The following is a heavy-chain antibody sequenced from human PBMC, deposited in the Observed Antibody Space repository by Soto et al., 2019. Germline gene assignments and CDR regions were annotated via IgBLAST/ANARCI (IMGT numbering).Heavy chain of an antibody. CDR1: GGSIGSSSYY. CDR2: IYYSGST. Sequence: PSETLSLTCTVSGGSIGSSSYYWGWIRQPPGKGLEWIGSIYYSGSTYYNPSLKSRVTISVDTSKNQFSLKLSSVTAADTAVYYCASRDYYGSGSYYYWGQGTLVTVS. CDR3: ASRDYYGSGSYYY. J-gene: IGHJ4*02. D-gene: IGHD3-10*01. V-gene: IGHV4-39*01.